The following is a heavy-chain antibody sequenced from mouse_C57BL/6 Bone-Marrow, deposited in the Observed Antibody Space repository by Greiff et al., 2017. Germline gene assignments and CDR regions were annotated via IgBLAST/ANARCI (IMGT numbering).Heavy chain of an antibody. CDR2: ISPRSGNT. V-gene: IGHV1-81*01. CDR1: GYTFTSYG. Sequence: QVQLQQSGAELARPGASVKLSCKASGYTFTSYGISWVKQRTGQGLEWIGEISPRSGNTYYNEKFKGKATLTADKSSSTAYMELRSLTSEDSAVYFCARCGGPCDYWGQGTTLTVSS. CDR3: ARCGGPCDY. D-gene: IGHD1-1*02. J-gene: IGHJ2*01.